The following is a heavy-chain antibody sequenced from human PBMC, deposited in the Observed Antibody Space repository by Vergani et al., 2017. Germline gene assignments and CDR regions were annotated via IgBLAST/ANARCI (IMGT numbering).Heavy chain of an antibody. J-gene: IGHJ6*02. CDR1: GYSFIMYW. V-gene: IGHV5-51*01. CDR3: ARFSGSVDDYYGMDV. CDR2: IYPGDSET. D-gene: IGHD6-25*01. Sequence: EVQLVQSGAEVKKPGESLKISCKGSGYSFIMYWIGWVRQMPGKGMEWMGIIYPGDSETRYSPSFQGQVTISVDKSISAAYLPWSSLKASDTAMYYCARFSGSVDDYYGMDVWGQGTTVTVSS.